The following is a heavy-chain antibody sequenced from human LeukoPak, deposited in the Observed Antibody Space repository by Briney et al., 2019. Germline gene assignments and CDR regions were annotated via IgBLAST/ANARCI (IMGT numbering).Heavy chain of an antibody. V-gene: IGHV3-53*04. J-gene: IGHJ5*02. CDR3: ARAGYDSSGYRFLWFDP. CDR1: GFTVSSNY. CDR2: IYSGGST. Sequence: QPGGSLRLSCAASGFTVSSNYMGWVRQAPGKGLEWVSVIYSGGSTYYADSVKGRFTISRHNSKNTLYLQMNSLRAEDTAVYYCARAGYDSSGYRFLWFDPWGQGTLVTVSS. D-gene: IGHD3-22*01.